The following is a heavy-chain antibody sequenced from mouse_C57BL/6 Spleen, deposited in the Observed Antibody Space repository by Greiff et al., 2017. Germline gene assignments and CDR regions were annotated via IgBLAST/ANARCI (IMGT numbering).Heavy chain of an antibody. CDR2: INYDGSST. V-gene: IGHV5-16*01. J-gene: IGHJ1*03. D-gene: IGHD1-1*01. CDR3: ARDYGSSYGYFDV. Sequence: EVKVVESEGGLVQPGSSMKLSCTASGFTFSDYYMAWVRQVPEKGLEWVANINYDGSSTYYLDSLKSRFIISRDNAKNILYLQMSRLKSEDTATYYCARDYGSSYGYFDVWGTGTTVTVSS. CDR1: GFTFSDYY.